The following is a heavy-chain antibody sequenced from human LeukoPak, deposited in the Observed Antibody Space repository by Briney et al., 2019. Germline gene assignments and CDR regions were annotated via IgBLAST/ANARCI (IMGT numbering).Heavy chain of an antibody. CDR3: ARGLRGRQQLDY. CDR1: GFTFSSYS. D-gene: IGHD6-13*01. CDR2: ISSSSSYI. V-gene: IGHV3-21*01. Sequence: PGGSLRPSGAASGFTFSSYSMNWVRQAPGKGREWVSSISSSSSYIYYADSVKGRFTISRDNAKNSLYLQMNSLRAEDTAVYYCARGLRGRQQLDYWGQGTLVTVSS. J-gene: IGHJ4*02.